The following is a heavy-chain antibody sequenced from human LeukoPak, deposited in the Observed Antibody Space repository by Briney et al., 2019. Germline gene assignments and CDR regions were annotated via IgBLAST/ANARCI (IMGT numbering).Heavy chain of an antibody. J-gene: IGHJ6*03. CDR1: GFTFSNYG. D-gene: IGHD2-8*01. Sequence: GGSLRLSCAASGFTFSNYGMNWVRQAPGKGLEWLSGISPRGGGTYYADSVKGRFTISRDNAKNSLYLQMNSLRAEDTALYHCAGGGGVESTAYYYYYYMDVWGKGTTVTISS. CDR2: ISPRGGGT. CDR3: AGGGGVESTAYYYYYYMDV. V-gene: IGHV3-23*01.